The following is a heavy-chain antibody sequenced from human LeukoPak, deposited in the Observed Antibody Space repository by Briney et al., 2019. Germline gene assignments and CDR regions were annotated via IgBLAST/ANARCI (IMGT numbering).Heavy chain of an antibody. Sequence: SETLSLTCTVSGGSISSSSYYWGWIRQPPGKGLAWIGSIYYSGSTYYNPSLKSRVTISVDTSKNQFSLKLSSVTAADTAVYYCARPAYSGSYPFDYWGQGTLVTVSS. D-gene: IGHD1-26*01. CDR3: ARPAYSGSYPFDY. CDR1: GGSISSSSYY. CDR2: IYYSGST. J-gene: IGHJ4*02. V-gene: IGHV4-39*01.